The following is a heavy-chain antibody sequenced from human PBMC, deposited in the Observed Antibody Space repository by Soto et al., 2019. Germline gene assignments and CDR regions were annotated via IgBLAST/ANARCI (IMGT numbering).Heavy chain of an antibody. CDR3: ARRYCSSTSCYIEGYNWFDP. V-gene: IGHV1-69*13. J-gene: IGHJ5*02. CDR2: IIPIFGTA. D-gene: IGHD2-2*02. CDR1: GGTFSSYA. Sequence: ASVKVSCKASGGTFSSYAISWVRQAPGQGLEWMGGIIPIFGTANYAQKFQGRVTITADESTSTAYMELSSLRSEDTAVYYCARRYCSSTSCYIEGYNWFDPWGQGTLVTVSS.